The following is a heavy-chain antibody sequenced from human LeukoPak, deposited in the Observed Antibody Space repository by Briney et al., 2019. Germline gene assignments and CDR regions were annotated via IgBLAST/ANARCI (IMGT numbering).Heavy chain of an antibody. CDR1: GGSFSGYY. V-gene: IGHV4-34*01. J-gene: IGHJ3*02. Sequence: SETLSLTCAVYGGSFSGYYWNWIRQPPGKGLEWIGGINHSAGTKYNPSLKSRVTISEDTSKNQFSLNLSSVTAADTAVYYCARDSRGFYGSRTFDIWGLGTMVTVSS. CDR3: ARDSRGFYGSRTFDI. CDR2: INHSAGT. D-gene: IGHD3-10*01.